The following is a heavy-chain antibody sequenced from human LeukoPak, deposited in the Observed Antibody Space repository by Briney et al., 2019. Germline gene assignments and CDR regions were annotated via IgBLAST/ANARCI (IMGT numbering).Heavy chain of an antibody. CDR1: GGTFSSYA. CDR3: ASLRDGYNDHWYFDL. CDR2: IIPILGIA. J-gene: IGHJ2*01. D-gene: IGHD5-12*01. V-gene: IGHV1-69*04. Sequence: SVKVSCKASGGTFSSYAISWVRQASGQGLEWMGRIIPILGIANYAQKFQGRVTITADKSTSTAYMELSSLRSEDTAVYYCASLRDGYNDHWYFDLWGRGTLVTVSS.